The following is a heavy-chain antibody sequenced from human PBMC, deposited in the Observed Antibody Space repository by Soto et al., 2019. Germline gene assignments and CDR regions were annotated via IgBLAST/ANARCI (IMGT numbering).Heavy chain of an antibody. J-gene: IGHJ4*02. CDR3: ARHPGGYCSGGSCAVVDY. V-gene: IGHV4-39*01. CDR1: GGSISSSSYY. CDR2: IYYSGST. Sequence: SETLPLTCTVSGGSISSSSYYWGWIRQPPGKGLEWIGSIYYSGSTYYDPSLKSRVTISVDTSKNQFSLKLSSVTAADTAVYYCARHPGGYCSGGSCAVVDYWGQGTLVTVSS. D-gene: IGHD2-15*01.